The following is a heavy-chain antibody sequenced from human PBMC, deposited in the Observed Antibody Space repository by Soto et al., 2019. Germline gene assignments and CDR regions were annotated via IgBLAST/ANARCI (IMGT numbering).Heavy chain of an antibody. CDR3: ARELRIDYSGVGAFDI. D-gene: IGHD3-10*01. CDR1: GYSFTGYY. V-gene: IGHV1-2*02. CDR2: INPKSGGT. Sequence: EASVKVSCKTSGYSFTGYYIHWVRQAPGQGLEWMGWINPKSGGTNYAQKFQGRVTMTRDTSISTVYMELSSLRSDDTAIYYCARELRIDYSGVGAFDIWGQGTMVTVSS. J-gene: IGHJ3*02.